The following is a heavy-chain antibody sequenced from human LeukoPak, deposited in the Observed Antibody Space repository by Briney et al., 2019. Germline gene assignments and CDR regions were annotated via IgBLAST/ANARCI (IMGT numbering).Heavy chain of an antibody. D-gene: IGHD2-15*01. Sequence: SVKVSCXASGGTFSNYAISWVRQAPGQGLEWMGGIIPIFGTANYAQKFQGRVTITADESTSTAYMELSSLRSEDTAVHYCARGGSWLAFDYWGQGTLVTVSS. V-gene: IGHV1-69*13. CDR3: ARGGSWLAFDY. CDR1: GGTFSNYA. CDR2: IIPIFGTA. J-gene: IGHJ4*02.